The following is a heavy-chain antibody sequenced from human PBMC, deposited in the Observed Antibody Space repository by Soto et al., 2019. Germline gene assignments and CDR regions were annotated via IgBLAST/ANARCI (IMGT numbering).Heavy chain of an antibody. V-gene: IGHV3-7*03. CDR2: IKQDGSEK. Sequence: EVQLVESGGGLVQPGGSLRLSCVASGFTFSSYWMSWVRQAPGKGLEWVANIKQDGSEKYYVDSVKGRFTISRDNAKNSLYLQMNSLRAEDTAVYYCASLEATPASSIAAPPGAGGQGTLVTVSS. CDR3: ASLEATPASSIAAPPGA. CDR1: GFTFSSYW. J-gene: IGHJ4*02. D-gene: IGHD6-6*01.